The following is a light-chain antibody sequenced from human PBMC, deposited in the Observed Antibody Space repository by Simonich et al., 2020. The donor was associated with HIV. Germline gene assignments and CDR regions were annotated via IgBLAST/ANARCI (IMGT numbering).Light chain of an antibody. CDR2: EVS. CDR3: QSYDSVFWV. CDR1: SSDVGGYNY. Sequence: QSALTQPPSASGSPGQSVTISCTGTSSDVGGYNYVSWYQQHPGKAPKLMIYEVSKRPSGVPDRFSGSKSGTSASLAITGLQAEDEADYYCQSYDSVFWVFGGGTKLTVL. V-gene: IGLV2-8*01. J-gene: IGLJ3*02.